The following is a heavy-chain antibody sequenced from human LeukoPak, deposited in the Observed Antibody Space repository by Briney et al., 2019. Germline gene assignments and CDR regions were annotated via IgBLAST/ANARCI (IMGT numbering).Heavy chain of an antibody. CDR3: ATRGVVPAAMMDNWFDP. CDR1: GFIFSTYT. CDR2: INGDGRTT. Sequence: SGGSLRLSCSASGFIFSTYTMYWVRQAPGKGLEFVSVINGDGRTTYYADSVKGRFTISRDNSKNTLYLQMNSLRAEDTAVYYCATRGVVPAAMMDNWFDPWGQGTLVTVSS. D-gene: IGHD2-2*01. V-gene: IGHV3-64D*06. J-gene: IGHJ5*02.